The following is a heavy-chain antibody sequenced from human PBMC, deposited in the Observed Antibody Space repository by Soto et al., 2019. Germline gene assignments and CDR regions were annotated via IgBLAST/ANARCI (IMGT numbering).Heavy chain of an antibody. CDR2: INSDGSST. J-gene: IGHJ3*01. V-gene: IGHV3-74*01. D-gene: IGHD2-2*01. CDR3: ARPQYLPNDVFDV. CDR1: GFTFTNYW. Sequence: EMQLVESGGGLVQPGGSLRLSCAASGFTFTNYWMQWVRQAPGKGLVWVSRINSDGSSTSHADSVKGRFTISRDIAMNTLYLQIGSLRAEDTAVYYCARPQYLPNDVFDVWGRGTVVTVSS.